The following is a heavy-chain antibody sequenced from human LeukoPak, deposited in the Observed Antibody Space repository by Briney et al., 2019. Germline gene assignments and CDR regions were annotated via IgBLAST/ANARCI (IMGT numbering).Heavy chain of an antibody. Sequence: GGSLRLSCAASGFTFSSYGMHWVRQAPGKGLEWVAFIRYDGSNKYYIGSVKGRFTISRDNSKNTLYLQMNSLRAEDTAVYYCAKGSGWEMSYYYYYMDVWGKGTTVTISS. CDR2: IRYDGSNK. V-gene: IGHV3-30*02. CDR1: GFTFSSYG. J-gene: IGHJ6*03. D-gene: IGHD1-26*01. CDR3: AKGSGWEMSYYYYYMDV.